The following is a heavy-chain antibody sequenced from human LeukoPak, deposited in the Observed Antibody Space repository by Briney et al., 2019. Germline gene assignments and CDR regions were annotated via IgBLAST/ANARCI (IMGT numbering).Heavy chain of an antibody. J-gene: IGHJ6*03. CDR3: ARAFSGIQLWINYYYYYYMDV. D-gene: IGHD5-18*01. Sequence: ASVKVSCKASGYTFTSYDINWVRQATGQGLEWMGWMNPNSGNTGYAQKFQGRVTMTRNTSISTAYMELSSLRSEDTAVYYCARAFSGIQLWINYYYYYYMDVWGKGTTVTISS. CDR1: GYTFTSYD. V-gene: IGHV1-8*01. CDR2: MNPNSGNT.